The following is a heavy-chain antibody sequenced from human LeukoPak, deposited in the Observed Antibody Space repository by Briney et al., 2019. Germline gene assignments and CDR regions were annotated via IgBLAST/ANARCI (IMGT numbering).Heavy chain of an antibody. CDR3: ASEGYDFWSGYYY. CDR2: ISSSSSTI. Sequence: GGSLRLSCAASGFTFSSYSMNWVRQAPGKGLEWVSYISSSSSTIYYADSVKGRFTISRDSAKNSLYLQMNSLRAEDTAVYYCASEGYDFWSGYYYWGQGTLVTVSS. J-gene: IGHJ4*02. V-gene: IGHV3-48*01. D-gene: IGHD3-3*01. CDR1: GFTFSSYS.